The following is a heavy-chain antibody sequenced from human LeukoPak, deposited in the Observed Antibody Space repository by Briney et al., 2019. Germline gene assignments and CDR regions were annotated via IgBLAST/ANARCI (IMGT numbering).Heavy chain of an antibody. D-gene: IGHD6-19*01. Sequence: PGGSLRLPCAASGFTFSSYAMHWVRQAPGKGLEWVAVISYDGSNKYYADSVKGRFTISRDNSKNTLYLQMNSLRAEDTAVYYCAREQWLAFDYWGQGTLVTVSS. CDR3: AREQWLAFDY. CDR2: ISYDGSNK. CDR1: GFTFSSYA. V-gene: IGHV3-30-3*01. J-gene: IGHJ4*02.